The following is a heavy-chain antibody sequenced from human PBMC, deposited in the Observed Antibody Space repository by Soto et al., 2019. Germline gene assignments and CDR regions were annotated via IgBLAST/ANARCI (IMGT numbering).Heavy chain of an antibody. Sequence: QVQLVQSGAEVKKPGSSVKVSCKASGGTFSSYSINWVRQAPGQGLEWMGAIIHIFGTANYAQKFQGRVTMTAAEATSTAYIELSSLRSEDTDVYYCARDGGRHSGGIDYWGQGTLVTVAS. CDR1: GGTFSSYS. CDR2: IIHIFGTA. CDR3: ARDGGRHSGGIDY. J-gene: IGHJ4*02. V-gene: IGHV1-69*01. D-gene: IGHD1-26*01.